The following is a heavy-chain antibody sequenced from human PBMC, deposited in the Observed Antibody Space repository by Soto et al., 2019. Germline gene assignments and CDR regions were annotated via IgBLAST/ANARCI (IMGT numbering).Heavy chain of an antibody. CDR1: GGSIGSGEYY. J-gene: IGHJ6*02. CDR2: IYYRGST. CDR3: ARTIPNSGFRRGMDV. D-gene: IGHD6-19*01. Sequence: QLQLQESGPGLVKPSETLSLTCTVSGGSIGSGEYYWGWIRQPPGKGLEWIGIIYYRGSTYYNPSLKSRVTISIDPSKNQFSRKLSPVTAADTAVYYCARTIPNSGFRRGMDVWGQGTTVPVAS. V-gene: IGHV4-39*01.